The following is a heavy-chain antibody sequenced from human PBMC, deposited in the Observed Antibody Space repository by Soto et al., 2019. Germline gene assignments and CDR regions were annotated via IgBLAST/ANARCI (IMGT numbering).Heavy chain of an antibody. CDR3: ARQITGTTGFDY. V-gene: IGHV4-4*02. CDR2: VYHSGST. CDR1: SGSISSSNW. J-gene: IGHJ4*02. Sequence: SETLSLTCAVSSGSISSSNWWTWVRQPPGKGLEWIGEVYHSGSTNYNPSLKSRVTMSVDKSKNQFSLKLSSVTAADTAVYYCARQITGTTGFDYWGQGTLVTVSS. D-gene: IGHD1-7*01.